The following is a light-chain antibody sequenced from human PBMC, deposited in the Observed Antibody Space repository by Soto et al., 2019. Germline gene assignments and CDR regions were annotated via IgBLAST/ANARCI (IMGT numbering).Light chain of an antibody. CDR1: SSDVGGYNY. Sequence: QSALTQPASVSGSPGQSITISCTGTSSDVGGYNYVSWYQHHPGKAPKLIIYDVSNRPSGVSIRFSGSKSDNTASLTISGLQPEDEADYHCSSYTTSNTRQIVFGTGTKATAL. V-gene: IGLV2-14*03. CDR2: DVS. J-gene: IGLJ1*01. CDR3: SSYTTSNTRQIV.